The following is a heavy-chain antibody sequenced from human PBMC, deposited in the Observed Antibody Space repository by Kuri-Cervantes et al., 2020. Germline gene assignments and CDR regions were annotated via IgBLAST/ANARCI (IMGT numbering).Heavy chain of an antibody. CDR2: IKSKTDGGTA. CDR1: GLTLSDAW. V-gene: IGHV3-15*01. J-gene: IGHJ5*02. CDR3: TTDPVP. Sequence: LSLTCAASGLTLSDAWMSWVRQAPGKGLEWVGRIKSKTDGGTADYAAPVKGRFTISRDDSKNTLYLQLNSLKTEDTAVYYCTTDPVPWGQGTLVTVSS.